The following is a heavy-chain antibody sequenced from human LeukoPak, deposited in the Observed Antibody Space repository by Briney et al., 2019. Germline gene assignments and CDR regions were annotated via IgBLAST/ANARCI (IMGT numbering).Heavy chain of an antibody. CDR3: ARVDYYDSSSYYFSNWYFDL. J-gene: IGHJ2*01. V-gene: IGHV3-64*01. CDR1: GCTFSNYA. Sequence: PGGSLRLSCAASGCTFSNYAMHWVRHAPGQGLEYVSAISSSGGTTYYANSVRGRFTISRDNSKNTLYLQMGSLRAEDMAVYYCARVDYYDSSSYYFSNWYFDLWGRGTLVTVPS. CDR2: ISSSGGTT. D-gene: IGHD3-22*01.